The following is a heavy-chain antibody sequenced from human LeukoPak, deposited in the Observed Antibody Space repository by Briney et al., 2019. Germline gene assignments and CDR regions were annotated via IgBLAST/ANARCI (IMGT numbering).Heavy chain of an antibody. Sequence: ASVKVSCKASGYTFTSYYMHWVRRAPGQGLEWMGIINPSGGSTSYAQKFQGRVTMTRDTSTSTVYMELSSLRSEDTAVYYCARTSIAVAGYYYYYGMDVWGQGTTVTVSS. D-gene: IGHD6-19*01. V-gene: IGHV1-46*01. CDR2: INPSGGST. J-gene: IGHJ6*02. CDR3: ARTSIAVAGYYYYYGMDV. CDR1: GYTFTSYY.